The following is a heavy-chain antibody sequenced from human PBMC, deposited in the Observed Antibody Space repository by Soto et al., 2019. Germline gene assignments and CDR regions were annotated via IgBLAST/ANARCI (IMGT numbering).Heavy chain of an antibody. CDR2: IIPIFGIT. CDR3: AREPRSITGTTSSEDFQC. J-gene: IGHJ4*02. D-gene: IGHD1-7*01. CDR1: GGTFSGYA. V-gene: IGHV1-69*01. Sequence: QAHLMQSGAEVKKPGSSVKVSCKASGGTFSGYASSWVRQRPGRGLEWMGGIIPIFGITTYAEKFQGRITLAAVESTGKAFMDLRSLISEETAVYYCAREPRSITGTTSSEDFQCWCPGTLVSVSS.